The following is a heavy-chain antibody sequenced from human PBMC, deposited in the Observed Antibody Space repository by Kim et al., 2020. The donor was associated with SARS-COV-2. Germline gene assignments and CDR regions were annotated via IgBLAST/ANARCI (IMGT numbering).Heavy chain of an antibody. CDR1: GGSFSGYY. Sequence: SETLSLTCAVYGGSFSGYYWSWIRQPPGKGLEWIGEINHSGSTNYNPSLKSRVTISVDTSKNQFSLKLSSVTAADTAVYYCARGQDCSGGSCNFDYWGQGTLVTVSS. D-gene: IGHD2-15*01. CDR3: ARGQDCSGGSCNFDY. V-gene: IGHV4-34*01. J-gene: IGHJ4*02. CDR2: INHSGST.